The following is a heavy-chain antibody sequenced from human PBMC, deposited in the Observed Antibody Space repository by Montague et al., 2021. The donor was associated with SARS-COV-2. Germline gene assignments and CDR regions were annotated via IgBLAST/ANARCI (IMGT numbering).Heavy chain of an antibody. V-gene: IGHV4-34*01. Sequence: SETLSLTCAVYGGSFSGYYWSWIRQPPGKGLEWIREISHSGSTNYNPSLKSRVTISIDTSKNPFSLTLSSVTAAAMAVYYCARFAYRLLLIASYYGMDGWGQGTTVTGSS. D-gene: IGHD2-2*01. J-gene: IGHJ6*02. CDR3: ARFAYRLLLIASYYGMDG. CDR1: GGSFSGYY. CDR2: ISHSGST.